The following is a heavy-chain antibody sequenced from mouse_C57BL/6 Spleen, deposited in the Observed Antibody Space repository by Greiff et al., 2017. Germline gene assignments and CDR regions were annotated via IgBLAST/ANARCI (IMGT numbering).Heavy chain of an antibody. V-gene: IGHV1-42*01. Sequence: VQLQQSGPELVKPGASVKISCKASGYSFTGYYMNWVKQSPEKGLEWIGDINPSTGGTTYNKKFKAKATLTVDKSSSTAYMQLKSLTSDDSAVYDYASGYGSSSDYFDYWGQGTTLTVAS. D-gene: IGHD1-1*01. CDR1: GYSFTGYY. CDR3: ASGYGSSSDYFDY. CDR2: INPSTGGT. J-gene: IGHJ2*01.